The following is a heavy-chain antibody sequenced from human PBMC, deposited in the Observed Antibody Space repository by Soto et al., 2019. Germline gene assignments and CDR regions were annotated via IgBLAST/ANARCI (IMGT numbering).Heavy chain of an antibody. CDR1: GFTFSSDG. Sequence: VGSLRLSCATSGFTFSSDGMSWVRQAPGKGLDWVSGISGSGRNTYYADSVKGRFTISRDNSKNTLFLQMNSLRVEDTAVYYCAKNGLSDSPSAIDSWGQGTLVTVSS. J-gene: IGHJ4*02. CDR2: ISGSGRNT. CDR3: AKNGLSDSPSAIDS. D-gene: IGHD2-8*01. V-gene: IGHV3-23*01.